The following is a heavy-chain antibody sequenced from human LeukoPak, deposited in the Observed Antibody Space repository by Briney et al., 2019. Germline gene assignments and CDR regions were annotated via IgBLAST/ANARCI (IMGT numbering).Heavy chain of an antibody. D-gene: IGHD4-23*01. J-gene: IGHJ4*02. CDR3: ARGHGGNFMPFDY. V-gene: IGHV1-69*05. Sequence: ASVKVSCKASGGTFISYAISWVRQAPGQGLEWMGGIIPIFGTANYAQKFQGRVTITTDESTSTAYMELSSLRSEDTAVYYCARGHGGNFMPFDYWGQGTLVTVSS. CDR1: GGTFISYA. CDR2: IIPIFGTA.